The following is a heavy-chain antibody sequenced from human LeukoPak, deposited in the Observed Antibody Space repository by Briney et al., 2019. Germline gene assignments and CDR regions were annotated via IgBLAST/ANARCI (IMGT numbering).Heavy chain of an antibody. CDR2: IIPIFGTA. J-gene: IGHJ4*02. Sequence: SVKVSCKASGYTFTGYYMHWVRQAPGQGLEWMGGIIPIFGTANYAQKFQGRVTITADESTSTAYMELSSLRSEDTAVYYCARGDVEMATISFDYWGQGTLVTVSS. V-gene: IGHV1-69*13. D-gene: IGHD5-24*01. CDR3: ARGDVEMATISFDY. CDR1: GYTFTGYY.